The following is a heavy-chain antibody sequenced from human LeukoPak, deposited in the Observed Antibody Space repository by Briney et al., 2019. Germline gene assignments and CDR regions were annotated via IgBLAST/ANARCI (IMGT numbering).Heavy chain of an antibody. CDR3: ARGFLGVLGRHGTFDP. J-gene: IGHJ5*02. CDR1: GGSISSYY. CDR2: IYTSGST. Sequence: SETLSLTCTVSGGSISSYYWSWIRQPAGKGLEWIGRIYTSGSTNYNPSLKSRVTMPVDTSKNQFSLKLSSVTAADTAVYYCARGFLGVLGRHGTFDPWGQGTLVTVSS. D-gene: IGHD2-8*01. V-gene: IGHV4-4*07.